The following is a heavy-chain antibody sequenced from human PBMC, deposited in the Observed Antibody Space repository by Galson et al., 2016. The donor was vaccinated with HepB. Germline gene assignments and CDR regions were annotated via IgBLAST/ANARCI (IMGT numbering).Heavy chain of an antibody. Sequence: ATLSLTCSVSGGSINGYFWSWIRHPPGKGLEWIGHVHYTAVTVYSHSLKSRVDMSVDTSKNQFSLRLNSATAADTAFYYCARYDRSGSYYDSWGQGTLVTVSS. J-gene: IGHJ4*02. V-gene: IGHV4-59*12. CDR2: VHYTAVT. D-gene: IGHD3-22*01. CDR1: GGSINGYF. CDR3: ARYDRSGSYYDS.